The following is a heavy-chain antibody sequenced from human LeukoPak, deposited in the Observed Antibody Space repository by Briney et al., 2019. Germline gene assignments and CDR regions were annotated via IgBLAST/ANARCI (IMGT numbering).Heavy chain of an antibody. D-gene: IGHD3-22*01. CDR3: ARGADSSGIA. J-gene: IGHJ5*02. V-gene: IGHV4-34*09. Sequence: SETLSLTCAVYGGSFSGYYWSWIRQPPGKGLEWIGEINHSGSTNYNPSLKSRVTISVDTSKNQFSLKLSSVTAADTAVYYCARGADSSGIAWGQGTLVTVSS. CDR1: GGSFSGYY. CDR2: INHSGST.